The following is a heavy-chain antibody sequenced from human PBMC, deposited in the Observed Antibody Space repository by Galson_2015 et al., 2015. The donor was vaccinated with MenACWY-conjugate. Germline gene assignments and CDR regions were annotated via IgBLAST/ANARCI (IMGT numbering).Heavy chain of an antibody. J-gene: IGHJ5*02. CDR3: ASGGSYPRRFLNWFDP. CDR2: MYYSETP. D-gene: IGHD1-26*01. Sequence: ETLSLTCTVSGGSIRNYYWSWIRQPPGKALEWIGYMYYSETPHYNPSLRGRVTMSVDTSRNQFSLTLSFVTAADTAVYYCASGGSYPRRFLNWFDPWGQGTLVTVSS. V-gene: IGHV4-59*01. CDR1: GGSIRNYY.